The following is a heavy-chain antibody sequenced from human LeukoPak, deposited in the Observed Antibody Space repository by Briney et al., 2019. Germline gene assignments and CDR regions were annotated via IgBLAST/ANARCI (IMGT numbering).Heavy chain of an antibody. CDR2: IIPILRSA. CDR1: GVTFSNNS. D-gene: IGHD5-24*01. V-gene: IGHV1-69*13. Sequence: ASVKVSCKTSGVTFSNNSITWVRQAPGQGLEWMGGIIPILRSASYAQKFRGRLRMTSDESTTTAYMELSSLTSDDTAMYYCARAGDGYKPDYWGQGTLVTVSS. CDR3: ARAGDGYKPDY. J-gene: IGHJ4*02.